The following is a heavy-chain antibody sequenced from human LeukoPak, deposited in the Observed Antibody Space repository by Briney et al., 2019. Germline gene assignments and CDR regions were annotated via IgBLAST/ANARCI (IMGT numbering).Heavy chain of an antibody. V-gene: IGHV4-30-2*03. CDR2: IYHSGST. CDR3: ARARWCTNGVCSNYFDY. J-gene: IGHJ4*02. CDR1: GDSISSGDYY. D-gene: IGHD2-8*01. Sequence: PSQTLSLTCTVSGDSISSGDYYWNWIRQDPGKGLEWIGSIYHSGSTYYNPSLKSRVTISVDTSKNQFSLKLSSVTAADTAVYYCARARWCTNGVCSNYFDYWGQGTLVTVSS.